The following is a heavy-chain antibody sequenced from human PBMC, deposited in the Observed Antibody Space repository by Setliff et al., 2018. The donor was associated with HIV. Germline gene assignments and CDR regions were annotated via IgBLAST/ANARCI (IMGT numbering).Heavy chain of an antibody. CDR2: VRWDGLGT. V-gene: IGHV3-43D*04. J-gene: IGHJ4*02. CDR1: GFRFHDYA. CDR3: TKDASITGTSYYFDS. D-gene: IGHD1-7*01. Sequence: GESLRLSCAASGFRFHDYAMHWVRQAPGKGLEWVSLVRWDGLGTYYADSVKGRFTISRDNSKNSLYLQMNSLRTEDTALYYCTKDASITGTSYYFDSWGQGTLVTVSS.